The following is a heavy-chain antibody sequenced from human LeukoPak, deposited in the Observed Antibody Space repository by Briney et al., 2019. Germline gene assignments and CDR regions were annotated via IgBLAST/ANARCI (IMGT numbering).Heavy chain of an antibody. D-gene: IGHD3-10*01. CDR3: ARYGSGTSYITNYFDY. V-gene: IGHV3-48*02. Sequence: PGGSLRLSCAASGFTFSSYSMNWVRQAPGKGLEWVPYSSSDSRTIYYADSVKGRFTISRDNAKNSLYLQMKSLRDEDTAVYYCARYGSGTSYITNYFDYWGQGTLVTVSS. J-gene: IGHJ4*02. CDR2: SSSDSRTI. CDR1: GFTFSSYS.